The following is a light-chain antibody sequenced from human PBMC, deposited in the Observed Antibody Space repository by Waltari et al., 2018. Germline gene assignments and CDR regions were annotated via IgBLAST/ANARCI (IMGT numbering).Light chain of an antibody. Sequence: EIVMTQSPATLSVSPGETATLSCRASQSVSSNLAWYQQKPGQAPRLLIYGASTRATCIPAGFSGSGSGTEFTLTISSLQSEDVSVYYCQQYNNWPPLFTFGPGTKVDIK. CDR1: QSVSSN. V-gene: IGKV3-15*01. J-gene: IGKJ3*01. CDR3: QQYNNWPPLFT. CDR2: GAS.